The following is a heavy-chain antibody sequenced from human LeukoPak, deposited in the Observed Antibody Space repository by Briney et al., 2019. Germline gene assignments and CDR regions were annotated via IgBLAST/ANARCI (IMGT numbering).Heavy chain of an antibody. V-gene: IGHV1-2*02. D-gene: IGHD6-13*01. Sequence: ASVKVSCKASGYTFTGYYMHWVRQAPGQGLERMGWINPNSGGTNYAQKFQGRVTMTRDTSISTAYMELSRLRSDDTAVYYCARLGYSSSWHDYWGQGTLVTASS. CDR3: ARLGYSSSWHDY. CDR1: GYTFTGYY. J-gene: IGHJ4*02. CDR2: INPNSGGT.